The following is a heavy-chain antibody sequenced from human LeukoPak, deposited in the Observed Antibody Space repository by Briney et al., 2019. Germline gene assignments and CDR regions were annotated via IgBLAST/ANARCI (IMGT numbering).Heavy chain of an antibody. CDR1: GYPFSGYY. CDR3: ARDSSWY. V-gene: IGHV1-2*02. Sequence: EASVKVSCKAFGYPFSGYYIHWVRQAPGQGLEWMGFINPKSGGSNYEQKFQGRVTLTRDTSISTAYMELSSLRSDDTAVYYCARDSSWYWGQGTLVTVSS. CDR2: INPKSGGS. J-gene: IGHJ4*02.